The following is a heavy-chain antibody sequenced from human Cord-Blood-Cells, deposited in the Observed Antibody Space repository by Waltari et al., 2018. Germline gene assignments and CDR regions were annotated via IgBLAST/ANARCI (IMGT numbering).Heavy chain of an antibody. Sequence: QVQLQQWGAGLLKPSETLSLTCAVYGGSFSGYYWSWIRQPPGKGLEWIGEINHSGSTNYNPSLKSRVTISVDTSKNQFSLKLSSVTAADTAVYYCARLCDQLLWDYWGQGTLVTVSS. CDR3: ARLCDQLLWDY. V-gene: IGHV4-34*01. D-gene: IGHD2-2*01. CDR1: GGSFSGYY. CDR2: INHSGST. J-gene: IGHJ4*02.